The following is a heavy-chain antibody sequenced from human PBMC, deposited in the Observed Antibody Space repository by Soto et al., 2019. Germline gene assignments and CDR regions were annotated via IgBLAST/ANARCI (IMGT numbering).Heavy chain of an antibody. V-gene: IGHV1-8*01. CDR1: GYTFTSYD. J-gene: IGHJ6*02. CDR2: MNPNSGNT. Sequence: ASVKVSCKASGYTFTSYDINWVRQATGQGLEWMGWMNPNSGNTGYAQKFQGRVTMARNTSISTAYMELSSLRSEDTAVYYCASTYCSGGSCYSPLYYYGMDVWGQGTTVTVSS. D-gene: IGHD2-15*01. CDR3: ASTYCSGGSCYSPLYYYGMDV.